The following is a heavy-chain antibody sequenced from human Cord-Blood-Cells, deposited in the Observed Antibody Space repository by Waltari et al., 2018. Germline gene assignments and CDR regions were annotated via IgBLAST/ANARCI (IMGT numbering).Heavy chain of an antibody. CDR3: ARGPRSKVGATDY. V-gene: IGHV1-2*02. CDR1: GYTFTGYY. D-gene: IGHD1-26*01. J-gene: IGHJ4*02. CDR2: INPSSSGT. Sequence: QVQLVQSGAEVKKPGASVKVSCKASGYTFTGYYMHWVRQAPGQGLAWMGWINPSSSGTNYAQKFQGRVTMTRDTSISTAYMELSRLRSDDTAVYYCARGPRSKVGATDYWGQGTLVTVSS.